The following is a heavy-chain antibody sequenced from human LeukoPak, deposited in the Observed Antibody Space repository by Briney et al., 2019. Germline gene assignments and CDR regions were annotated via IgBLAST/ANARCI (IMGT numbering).Heavy chain of an antibody. CDR1: GYTFTGYY. V-gene: IGHV1-2*02. CDR3: ARVYVGQWLVPDY. Sequence: ASVKVSCKASGYTFTGYYMHWVRQAPGQGLEWMGWINLNSGGTNYAQKFQGRVTMTRDTSISTAYMELSRLRSDDTVVYYCARVYVGQWLVPDYWGQGTLVTVSS. J-gene: IGHJ4*02. D-gene: IGHD6-19*01. CDR2: INLNSGGT.